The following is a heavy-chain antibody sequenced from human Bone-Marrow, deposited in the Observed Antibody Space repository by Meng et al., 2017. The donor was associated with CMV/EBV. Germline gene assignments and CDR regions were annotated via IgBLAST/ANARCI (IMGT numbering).Heavy chain of an antibody. CDR3: AKELIVVVPAANWFDP. Sequence: GGSLRLSCATSGFTVSSNYMSWVRQAPGKGLEWVAFIRYDGSNKYYADSVKGRFTISRDNSKNTLYLQMNSLRAEDTAVYYCAKELIVVVPAANWFDPWGQGTLVTVSS. J-gene: IGHJ5*02. CDR1: GFTVSSNY. V-gene: IGHV3-30*02. CDR2: IRYDGSNK. D-gene: IGHD2-2*01.